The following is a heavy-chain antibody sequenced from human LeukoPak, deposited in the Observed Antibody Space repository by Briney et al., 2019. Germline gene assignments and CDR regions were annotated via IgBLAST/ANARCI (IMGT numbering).Heavy chain of an antibody. V-gene: IGHV3-74*01. D-gene: IGHD3-10*01. CDR3: ARDKKSGESSEIDY. CDR2: INRDGSTT. Sequence: PGGSLRLSCAASGFTFSNYWVHRVHQAPGKGLVWVSRINRDGSTTNYADSVKGRFTVSRDNAKNTLNLQMNSLRAEDTAVYYCARDKKSGESSEIDYWGQGTLVTVSS. J-gene: IGHJ4*02. CDR1: GFTFSNYW.